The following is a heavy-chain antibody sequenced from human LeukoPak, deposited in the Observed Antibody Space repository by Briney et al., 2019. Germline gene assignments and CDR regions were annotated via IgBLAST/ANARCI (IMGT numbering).Heavy chain of an antibody. J-gene: IGHJ5*02. CDR3: AKDRTGTTGADWFDP. CDR2: ISSSSSFI. CDR1: GLNFNSYS. V-gene: IGHV3-21*04. Sequence: GGSLRLSCAASGLNFNSYSMNWVRQAPGKGLEWVSSISSSSSFIYYADSLKGRFTISRDNSKNTLSLQMNSLRADDTAVYYCAKDRTGTTGADWFDPWGQGTLVTVSS. D-gene: IGHD1-1*01.